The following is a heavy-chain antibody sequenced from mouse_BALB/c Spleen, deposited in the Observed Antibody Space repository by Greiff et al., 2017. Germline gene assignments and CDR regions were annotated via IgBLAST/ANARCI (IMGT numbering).Heavy chain of an antibody. Sequence: QVQLKESGPGLVAPSQSLSITCTVSGFSLTGYGVNWVRQPPGKGLEWLGMIWGDGSTDYNSALKSRLSISKDNSKSQVFLKMNSLQTDDTARYYCASIYYGHPWYFDVWGAGTTVTVSS. CDR3: ASIYYGHPWYFDV. CDR1: GFSLTGYG. V-gene: IGHV2-6-7*01. CDR2: IWGDGST. J-gene: IGHJ1*01. D-gene: IGHD2-1*01.